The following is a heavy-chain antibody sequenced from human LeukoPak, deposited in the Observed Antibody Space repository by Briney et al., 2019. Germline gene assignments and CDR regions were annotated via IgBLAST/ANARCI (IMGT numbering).Heavy chain of an antibody. CDR2: MYYRGST. Sequence: SETLSLTCSVSGGSISSSSYYWGWIRQPPGKGLEWIGSMYYRGSTYYNPSLKSRVTISVDTSKNQFSLKLSSVTAADTAVYYCARSTYARPFDYWGQGTLVTVSS. D-gene: IGHD2-2*01. CDR3: ARSTYARPFDY. V-gene: IGHV4-39*07. CDR1: GGSISSSSYY. J-gene: IGHJ4*02.